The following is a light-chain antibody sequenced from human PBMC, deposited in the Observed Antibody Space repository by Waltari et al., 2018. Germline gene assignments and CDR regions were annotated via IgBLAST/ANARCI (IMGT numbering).Light chain of an antibody. CDR1: QSVRSY. J-gene: IGKJ1*01. Sequence: EIVMTQSPATLSVSPGERATLSCRASQSVRSYLAWYQQKPGQAPRILIYGASTRATVIPARFSGSWSGTDFTLTISSLQSEDFAVYYCQQYDTWPPWTFGQGTKVDIK. CDR2: GAS. CDR3: QQYDTWPPWT. V-gene: IGKV3-15*01.